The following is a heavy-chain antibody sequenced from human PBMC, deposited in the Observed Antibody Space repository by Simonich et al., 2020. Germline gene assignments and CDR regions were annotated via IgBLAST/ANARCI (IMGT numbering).Heavy chain of an antibody. CDR2: ISAYNGNP. V-gene: IGHV1-18*01. D-gene: IGHD2-15*01. J-gene: IGHJ4*02. CDR1: GYTFTSYG. CDR3: ARASRGTWWYYYFDY. Sequence: QVQLVQSGAEVKKPGASVKVSCKASGYTFTSYGMSWVRQAPGQGLEWMGWISAYNGNPNYAQKLQGRVTMTTDTSTSTAYMELRSLRSDDTDVYYCARASRGTWWYYYFDYWGQGTLVTVSS.